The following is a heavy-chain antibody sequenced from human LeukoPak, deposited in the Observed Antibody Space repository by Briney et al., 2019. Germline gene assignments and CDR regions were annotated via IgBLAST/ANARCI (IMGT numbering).Heavy chain of an antibody. CDR3: ARDLYLVSGFFDY. CDR2: TYYRSKWYH. CDR1: LDSVSSKSAA. Sequence: SQTLSHTCAISLDSVSSKSAAWNWTRQSPSGGLECLGRTYYRSKWYHDYAGSVQSRLTINPGTPQNEFSLQLNSVTPEDTAVYYCARDLYLVSGFFDYWGQGTLVTVSS. D-gene: IGHD2-21*02. J-gene: IGHJ4*02. V-gene: IGHV6-1*01.